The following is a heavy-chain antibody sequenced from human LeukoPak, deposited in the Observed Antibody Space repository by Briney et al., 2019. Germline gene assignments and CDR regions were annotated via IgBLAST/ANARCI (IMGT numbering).Heavy chain of an antibody. J-gene: IGHJ5*02. CDR1: GGSISSGSYY. CDR3: ARTRRLLWFGELFSNWFDP. V-gene: IGHV4-30-4*01. Sequence: SETLSLTCTVSGGSISSGSYYWSWIRQPPGKGLEWIGYIYYSGSTYYNPSLKSRVTISVDTSKNQFSLKLSSVTAADTAVYYCARTRRLLWFGELFSNWFDPWGQGTLVTVSS. CDR2: IYYSGST. D-gene: IGHD3-10*01.